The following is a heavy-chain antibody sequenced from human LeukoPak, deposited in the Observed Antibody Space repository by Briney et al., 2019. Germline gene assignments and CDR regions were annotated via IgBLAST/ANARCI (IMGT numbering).Heavy chain of an antibody. Sequence: ASVKVSCKASGYTFTGYYMHWVRQAPGQGLEWMGRINPNSGGTNYAQKFQGRVTMTEDTSTDTAYMELSSLRSEDAAVYYCATYSSSPSFDYWGQGTLVTVSS. CDR1: GYTFTGYY. V-gene: IGHV1-2*06. J-gene: IGHJ4*02. CDR2: INPNSGGT. D-gene: IGHD6-6*01. CDR3: ATYSSSPSFDY.